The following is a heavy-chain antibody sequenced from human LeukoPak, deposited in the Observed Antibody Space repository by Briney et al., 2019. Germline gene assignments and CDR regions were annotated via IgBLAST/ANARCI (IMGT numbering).Heavy chain of an antibody. CDR3: AREFMIGSSLLRYFDY. CDR2: ISPDGSIT. J-gene: IGHJ4*02. D-gene: IGHD3-16*01. V-gene: IGHV3-74*01. Sequence: GGSLRLSCAASGFTFSNYWIHWLRQAPGEGPVWVSRISPDGSITHFADSVEGRFTLSRDNAKSLVYLQMNSLRVEEGAVYYCAREFMIGSSLLRYFDYWGQGTLVTVSS. CDR1: GFTFSNYW.